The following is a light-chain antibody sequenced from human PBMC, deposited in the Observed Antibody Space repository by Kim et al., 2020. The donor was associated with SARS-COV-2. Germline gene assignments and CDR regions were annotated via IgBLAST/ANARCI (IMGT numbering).Light chain of an antibody. Sequence: ASTGDRVTIPGRASQGISSYLAWYQQKPGKAPKLLIYAASTLQSGVPSRFSGSGSGTDFTLTISCLQSEDFATYYCQQYYSYLPTFGQGTRLEIK. CDR1: QGISSY. J-gene: IGKJ5*01. CDR2: AAS. CDR3: QQYYSYLPT. V-gene: IGKV1-8*01.